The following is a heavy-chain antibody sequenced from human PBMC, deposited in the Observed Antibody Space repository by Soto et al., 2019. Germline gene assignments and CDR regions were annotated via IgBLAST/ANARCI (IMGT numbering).Heavy chain of an antibody. CDR3: ARSSPISWFGEFFRGLGVSYGMDV. J-gene: IGHJ6*02. CDR1: GYTFTSYY. CDR2: INPSGGST. V-gene: IGHV1-46*01. Sequence: ASVKVSCKASGYTFTSYYMHWVRQAPGQGLEWMGIINPSGGSTSYAQKFQGRVTMTRDTSTSTVYMELGSLRSEDTAVYYCARSSPISWFGEFFRGLGVSYGMDVWGQGTTVTVSS. D-gene: IGHD3-10*01.